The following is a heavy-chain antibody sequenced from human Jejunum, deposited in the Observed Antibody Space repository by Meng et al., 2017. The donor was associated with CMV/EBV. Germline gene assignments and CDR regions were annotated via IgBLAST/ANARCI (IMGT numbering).Heavy chain of an antibody. CDR2: MRYDGTTT. V-gene: IGHV3-30*02. J-gene: IGHJ6*02. D-gene: IGHD2-21*02. CDR3: AKDHDFVTGKDYHYAMDV. Sequence: YCMHWGRQAPGKGLEWVSFMRYDGTTTYYADSVKGRFTISRDNSKNTLYLQMNSLRPEDTAVYYCAKDHDFVTGKDYHYAMDVWGQGTTVTVSS. CDR1: YC.